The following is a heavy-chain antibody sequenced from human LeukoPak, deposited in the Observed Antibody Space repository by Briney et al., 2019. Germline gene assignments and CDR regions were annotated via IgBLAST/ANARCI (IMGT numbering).Heavy chain of an antibody. CDR2: VYSDGST. V-gene: IGHV4-59*01. J-gene: IGHJ3*02. Sequence: NPSETLSLTCTVSGGSIANYFWSCIRQSPGKGLEWIGYVYSDGSTKYKSSLKSRVTISVDTSKNQFSLKLSSVTAADTAVYYCARASDSSGSYSGGHIWGQGTMVTVSS. CDR3: ARASDSSGSYSGGHI. CDR1: GGSIANYF. D-gene: IGHD6-19*01.